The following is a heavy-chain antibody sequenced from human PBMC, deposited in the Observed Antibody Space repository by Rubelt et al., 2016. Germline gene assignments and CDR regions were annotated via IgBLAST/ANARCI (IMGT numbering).Heavy chain of an antibody. CDR3: ARETSYSSGWYADY. CDR1: GGSISSYY. J-gene: IGHJ4*02. CDR2: IYYSGST. D-gene: IGHD6-19*01. V-gene: IGHV4-59*01. Sequence: QVQLQESGPGLVKPSETLSLTCTVSGGSISSYYWSWIRQPPGKGLECIGYIYYSGSTNYNPSLKIRVTISVDTSKNQFSLKRSSVTAADTAVYYCARETSYSSGWYADYWGQGTLVTVSS.